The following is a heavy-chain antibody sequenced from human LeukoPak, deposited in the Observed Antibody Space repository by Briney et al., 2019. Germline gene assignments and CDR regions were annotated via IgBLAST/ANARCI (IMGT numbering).Heavy chain of an antibody. J-gene: IGHJ4*02. CDR2: ISYDGSNK. CDR3: ARDPEFSGWGYFDY. Sequence: GGSLRLSCAASGFTFSSYEMNWVRQAPGKGLEWVAVISYDGSNKYYADSVKGRFTISRDNSKNTLYLQMNSLRAEDTAVYYCARDPEFSGWGYFDYWGQGTLVTVSS. V-gene: IGHV3-30-3*01. CDR1: GFTFSSYE. D-gene: IGHD6-19*01.